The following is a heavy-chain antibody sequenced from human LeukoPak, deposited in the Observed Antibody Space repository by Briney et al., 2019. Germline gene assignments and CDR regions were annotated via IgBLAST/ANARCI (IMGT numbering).Heavy chain of an antibody. V-gene: IGHV4-4*07. J-gene: IGHJ6*03. Sequence: ASETLSLTCTVSGYSISSGYYWSWIRQPAGKGLEWIGRIYTSGSTNYNPSLKSRVTMSVDTSKNQFSLKLSSVTAADTAVYYCARTTEGGYTYDYFYYYYMDVWGKGTTVTISS. CDR1: GYSISSGYY. CDR3: ARTTEGGYTYDYFYYYYMDV. D-gene: IGHD5-18*01. CDR2: IYTSGST.